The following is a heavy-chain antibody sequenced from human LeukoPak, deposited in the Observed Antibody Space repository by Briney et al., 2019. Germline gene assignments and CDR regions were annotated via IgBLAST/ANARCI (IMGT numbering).Heavy chain of an antibody. CDR1: GDSLSSNSAT. V-gene: IGHV6-1*01. Sequence: SQTLPLTCAISGDSLSSNSATWNWLRQSPSRGLEWLGRTYYRSKWYNDYAVSVKSRITINPDTSKNQFSLQLNSVTPEDTAVYYCARRGELQSLDYWGQGTLVTVSS. D-gene: IGHD1-7*01. CDR3: ARRGELQSLDY. CDR2: TYYRSKWYN. J-gene: IGHJ4*02.